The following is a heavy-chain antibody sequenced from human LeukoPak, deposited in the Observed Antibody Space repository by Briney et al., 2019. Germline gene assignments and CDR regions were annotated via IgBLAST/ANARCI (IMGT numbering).Heavy chain of an antibody. CDR1: GFTLSSYG. CDR2: IRYDGSNK. J-gene: IGHJ6*03. V-gene: IGHV3-30*02. CDR3: ARGKPTTVTTDYYYYMDV. D-gene: IGHD4-17*01. Sequence: GGSLRLSCAASGFTLSSYGMHWVRQAPGKGLEWVAFIRYDGSNKYYADSVKGRFTISRDNSKNTLYLQMNSLRAEDTALYYCARGKPTTVTTDYYYYMDVWGKGTRSPSP.